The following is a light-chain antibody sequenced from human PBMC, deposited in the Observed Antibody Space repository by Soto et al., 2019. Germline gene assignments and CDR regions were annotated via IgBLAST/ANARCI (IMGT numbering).Light chain of an antibody. V-gene: IGKV3-11*01. CDR1: QTVSSK. Sequence: EIVLTQSPATLSSSPGERATLSCRASQTVSSKLAWYQHKPGQAPSLLIYDTSNRATGIPARFSGSGSGTDFTLTISSLEPEDFAVYYCHQRKSWPRTFGQGTKV. CDR2: DTS. CDR3: HQRKSWPRT. J-gene: IGKJ1*01.